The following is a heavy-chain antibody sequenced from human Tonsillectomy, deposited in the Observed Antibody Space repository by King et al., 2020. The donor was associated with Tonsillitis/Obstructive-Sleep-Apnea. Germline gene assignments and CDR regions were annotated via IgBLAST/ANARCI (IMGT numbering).Heavy chain of an antibody. V-gene: IGHV4-31*03. CDR2: IYYSGST. Sequence: VQLQESGPGLVKPSQTLSLTCTVSGGSISSGGYYWSWIRQHPGKGLEWIGYIYYSGSTYYNPSLKSRVTISVDTSKNQFSLKLSSVTAADTAVYYCARCRYVSSGYYYVPVSDPDAFDIWGQGTMVTVSS. CDR3: ARCRYVSSGYYYVPVSDPDAFDI. J-gene: IGHJ3*02. D-gene: IGHD3-22*01. CDR1: GGSISSGGYY.